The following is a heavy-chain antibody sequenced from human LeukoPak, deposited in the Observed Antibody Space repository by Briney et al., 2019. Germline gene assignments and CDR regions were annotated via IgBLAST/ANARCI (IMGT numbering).Heavy chain of an antibody. CDR1: GFTFSSYA. Sequence: PGGSLRLSCAASGFTFSSYAMHWVRQAPGKGLEWVAVISYDGSNKYYADSVKGRFTISRDNSKNTLYLQMNSLRAEDTAVYYCARTDTVAGPYDYWGQETLVTVSS. CDR2: ISYDGSNK. J-gene: IGHJ4*02. V-gene: IGHV3-30-3*01. CDR3: ARTDTVAGPYDY. D-gene: IGHD6-19*01.